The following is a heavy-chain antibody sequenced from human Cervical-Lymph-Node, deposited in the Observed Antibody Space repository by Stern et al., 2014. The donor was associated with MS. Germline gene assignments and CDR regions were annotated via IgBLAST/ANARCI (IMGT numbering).Heavy chain of an antibody. D-gene: IGHD3-3*01. Sequence: VQLVESGGGVVQPGGSLRLACEASGFTFSTTGMHWVRQAPGKGLEWVAGLRFYGSNKQYGDSVKGRFTISRDNSKNSLYLQMKTLRTEDTAVYYCAKDLGYDFYGMDAWGEGTTVTVSS. CDR1: GFTFSTTG. CDR2: LRFYGSNK. CDR3: AKDLGYDFYGMDA. J-gene: IGHJ6*04. V-gene: IGHV3-30*02.